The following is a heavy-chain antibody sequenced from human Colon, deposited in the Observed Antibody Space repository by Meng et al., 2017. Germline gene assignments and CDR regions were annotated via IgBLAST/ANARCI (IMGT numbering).Heavy chain of an antibody. D-gene: IGHD3-16*01. CDR3: ARDYWGSLDF. Sequence: QVQLQESGPGLVRPSETPSLICAGSGASVRSPDHQWGWVRQPPGKGLEWIGYARIDCANTNYNPSLKSRVNVSLDTSKNQFSLNVRSVTAADTAVYYCARDYWGSLDFWGQGILVTVSS. V-gene: IGHV4-61*08. CDR1: GASVRSPDHQ. CDR2: ARIDCANT. J-gene: IGHJ4*02.